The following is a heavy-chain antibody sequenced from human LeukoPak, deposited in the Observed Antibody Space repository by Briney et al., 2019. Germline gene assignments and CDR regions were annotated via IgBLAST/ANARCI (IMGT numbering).Heavy chain of an antibody. CDR2: ISSSGSTI. D-gene: IGHD6-19*01. J-gene: IGHJ4*02. Sequence: GGSLRLSCAAPGFTFSDYYMSWIRQAPGKGLEWVSYISSSGSTIYYADSVKGRFTISRDNAKNSLYLQMNSLRAEDTAVYYCARETEQWLVLFDYWGQGTLVTVSS. V-gene: IGHV3-11*04. CDR1: GFTFSDYY. CDR3: ARETEQWLVLFDY.